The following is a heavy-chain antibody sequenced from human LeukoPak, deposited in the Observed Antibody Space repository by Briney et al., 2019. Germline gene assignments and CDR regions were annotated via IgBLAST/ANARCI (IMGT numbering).Heavy chain of an antibody. D-gene: IGHD2-15*01. V-gene: IGHV4-4*02. CDR2: INHSGST. J-gene: IGHJ3*02. Sequence: PSETLSLTCAVSGGSISSSNWWSWVRQPPGKGLEWIGEINHSGSTNYNPSLKSRVTISVDTSKNQFSLKLSSVTAADTAVYYCARGHLIGYSIVVVAAKAFDIWGQGTMVTVSS. CDR1: GGSISSSNW. CDR3: ARGHLIGYSIVVVAAKAFDI.